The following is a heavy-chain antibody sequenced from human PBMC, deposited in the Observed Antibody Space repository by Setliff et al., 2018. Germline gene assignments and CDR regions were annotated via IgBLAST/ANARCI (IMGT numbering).Heavy chain of an antibody. J-gene: IGHJ4*02. CDR2: IYYSGST. CDR3: ARRERLVYYFDY. CDR1: GGSISNYY. Sequence: PSETLSLTCTVSGGSISNYYWSWIRQPPGKGLEWIGYIYYSGSTYYNPSLKSRVTISVDTSKNQFSLKLSSVTAADTAVYYCARRERLVYYFDYWGQGTLVTVSS. V-gene: IGHV4-30-4*08. D-gene: IGHD6-19*01.